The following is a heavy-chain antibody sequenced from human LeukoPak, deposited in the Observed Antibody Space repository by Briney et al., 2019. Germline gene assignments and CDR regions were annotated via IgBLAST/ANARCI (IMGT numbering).Heavy chain of an antibody. CDR2: IYHSGST. Sequence: SGTLSLTCAVSDGSISSSNWWSWVRQPPGKGLEWIGEIYHSGSTNYNPSLKSRITISVDTSKNQFSLKLSSVTAADTAVYYCARLYSSSWYGGIDYWGQGTLVTVSS. CDR1: DGSISSSNW. CDR3: ARLYSSSWYGGIDY. J-gene: IGHJ4*02. V-gene: IGHV4-4*02. D-gene: IGHD6-13*01.